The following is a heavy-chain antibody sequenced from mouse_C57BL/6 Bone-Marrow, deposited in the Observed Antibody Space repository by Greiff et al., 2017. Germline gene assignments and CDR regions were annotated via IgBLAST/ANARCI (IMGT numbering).Heavy chain of an antibody. CDR3: ARPNGSSYPWCAY. Sequence: VQLVESGAELARPGASVKLSCKASGYTFTSYGISWVKQRTGQGLEWIGEIYPRSGNTYYNEKFKGKATLTADKSSSTAYMELRSLTADDSAVDFCARPNGSSYPWCAYWGQGTLVTVSA. V-gene: IGHV1-81*01. CDR1: GYTFTSYG. CDR2: IYPRSGNT. D-gene: IGHD1-1*01. J-gene: IGHJ3*01.